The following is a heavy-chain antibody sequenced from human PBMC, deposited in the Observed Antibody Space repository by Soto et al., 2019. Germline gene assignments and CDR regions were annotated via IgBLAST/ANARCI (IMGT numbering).Heavy chain of an antibody. V-gene: IGHV1-18*01. CDR2: ISAYNGNT. D-gene: IGHD3-22*01. CDR1: GYTFTSYG. Sequence: GASVKVSCKASGYTFTSYGISWVRQAPGQGLEWMGWISAYNGNTNYAQKLQGRVTMTTDTSTSTAYMELRSLRSDDTAVYYCARDRPYYYDSSGYYRAEYFQHWGQGTLVTVSS. J-gene: IGHJ1*01. CDR3: ARDRPYYYDSSGYYRAEYFQH.